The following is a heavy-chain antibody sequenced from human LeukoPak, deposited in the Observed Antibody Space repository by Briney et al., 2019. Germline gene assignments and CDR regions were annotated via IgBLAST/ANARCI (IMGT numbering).Heavy chain of an antibody. CDR3: ARARDGYNYLDY. Sequence: PGGSLRLSCAASGFTFSSYSMNWVRQAPGKGLEYVSTITSNGGSTYYANSVKGRFTISRDNSKNTLYLQMGSLRAEDMAVYYCARARDGYNYLDYWGQGTLVTVSS. V-gene: IGHV3-64*01. D-gene: IGHD5-24*01. CDR1: GFTFSSYS. CDR2: ITSNGGST. J-gene: IGHJ4*02.